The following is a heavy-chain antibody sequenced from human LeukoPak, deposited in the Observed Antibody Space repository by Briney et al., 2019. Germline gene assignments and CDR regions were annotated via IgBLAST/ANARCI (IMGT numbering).Heavy chain of an antibody. J-gene: IGHJ6*02. CDR3: ARVKPYYYYGMDV. CDR1: GGPFSGYY. CDR2: INHSGST. V-gene: IGHV4-34*01. Sequence: SETLPLTCAVYGGPFSGYYWSWIRQPPGKGLEWIGEINHSGSTNYNPSLKSRVTISVDTSKNQFSLKLSSVTAADTAVYYCARVKPYYYYGMDVWGQGTTVTVSS.